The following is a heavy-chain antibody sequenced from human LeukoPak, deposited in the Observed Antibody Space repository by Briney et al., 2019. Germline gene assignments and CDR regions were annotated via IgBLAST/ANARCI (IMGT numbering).Heavy chain of an antibody. D-gene: IGHD2-15*01. CDR3: ARGRRVVVAATYYYYYMDV. V-gene: IGHV4-59*01. Sequence: SETLSLTCTVSGGSISSYYWSWIRQPPGKGLEWIGYIYYSGSTNYNPSLKSRVTISVDTSKNQFSLKLSSVTAADTAVYYCARGRRVVVAATYYYYYMDVWGKGTTVTISS. CDR1: GGSISSYY. CDR2: IYYSGST. J-gene: IGHJ6*03.